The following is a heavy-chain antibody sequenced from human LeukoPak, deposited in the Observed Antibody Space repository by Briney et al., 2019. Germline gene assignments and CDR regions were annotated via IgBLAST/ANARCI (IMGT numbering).Heavy chain of an antibody. D-gene: IGHD2-2*01. CDR3: ARDGGWYQLLYWFDP. CDR2: IIVGSGAT. J-gene: IGHJ5*02. V-gene: IGHV1-58*01. CDR1: GFTSTNFA. Sequence: ASVKVSCKASGFTSTNFAVQWVRQARGQRLEWIGWIIVGSGATKCAQDFQGRVTITRDLSTSTLYMELRSLTSEDTAVYYCARDGGWYQLLYWFDPWGQGTLVTVSS.